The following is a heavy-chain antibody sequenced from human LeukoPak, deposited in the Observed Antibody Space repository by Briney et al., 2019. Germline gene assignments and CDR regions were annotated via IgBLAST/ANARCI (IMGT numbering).Heavy chain of an antibody. CDR1: GFTFSSYG. V-gene: IGHV3-30*18. Sequence: GGSLRLSCAASGFTFSSYGMHWVRQAPGKGLEGVAVISYDGSNKYYADSVKGRFTISRDNSKNTLYLQMNSLRAEDTAVYYCAKADNTNYYDSTGLDYWGQGTLVTVSS. CDR2: ISYDGSNK. J-gene: IGHJ4*02. CDR3: AKADNTNYYDSTGLDY. D-gene: IGHD3-22*01.